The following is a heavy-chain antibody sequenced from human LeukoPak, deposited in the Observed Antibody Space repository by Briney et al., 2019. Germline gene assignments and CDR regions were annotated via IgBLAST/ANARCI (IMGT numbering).Heavy chain of an antibody. CDR2: IYYSGST. Sequence: PSETLSLTCTVSGGSISSYYWSWIRQPPGKGLEWIGYIYYSGSTNYNPSLKSRVTISVDTSKNQFSLKLSSVTAADTAVYYCARTYALFDAFDIWGQGTMVTVSS. V-gene: IGHV4-59*01. CDR3: ARTYALFDAFDI. J-gene: IGHJ3*02. CDR1: GGSISSYY.